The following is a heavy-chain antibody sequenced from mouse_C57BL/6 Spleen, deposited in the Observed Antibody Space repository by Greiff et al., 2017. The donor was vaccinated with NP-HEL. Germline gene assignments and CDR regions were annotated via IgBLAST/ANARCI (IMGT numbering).Heavy chain of an antibody. V-gene: IGHV1-82*01. J-gene: IGHJ3*01. D-gene: IGHD3-2*02. CDR3: ARSPFLDSSGYDWFAY. CDR2: IYPGDGDT. Sequence: QVHVKQSGPELVKPGASVKISCKASGYAFSSSWMNWVKQRPGKGLEWIGRIYPGDGDTNYNGKFKGKATLTADKSSSTAYMQLSSLTSEDSAVYFCARSPFLDSSGYDWFAYWGQGTLVTVSA. CDR1: GYAFSSSW.